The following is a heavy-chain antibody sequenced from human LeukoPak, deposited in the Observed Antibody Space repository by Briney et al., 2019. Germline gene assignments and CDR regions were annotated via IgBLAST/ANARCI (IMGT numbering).Heavy chain of an antibody. Sequence: PGGSLRLSCVVSGFTFSDYYMSWIRQAPGKGLERISYITNTGSTIKYADSVRGRFTISRDNPKNTLYLQMNSLRAEDTAVYYCAKDGGYSESYYFDYWGQGTLVTVSS. D-gene: IGHD5-12*01. CDR1: GFTFSDYY. V-gene: IGHV3-11*04. CDR3: AKDGGYSESYYFDY. J-gene: IGHJ4*02. CDR2: ITNTGSTI.